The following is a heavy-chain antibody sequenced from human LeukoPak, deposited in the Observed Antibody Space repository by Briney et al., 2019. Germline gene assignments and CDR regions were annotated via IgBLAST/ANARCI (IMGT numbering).Heavy chain of an antibody. CDR1: GGSISSGDYY. CDR3: ARDPYYSDNSNYFRAFDI. CDR2: IYYSGST. Sequence: PSETLSLTCTVSGGSISSGDYYWSWIRQPPGKGLEWIGYIYYSGSTYYNPSLKSRVTISVDTSRNQFSLKLNSVTAADTAVYYCARDPYYSDNSNYFRAFDIWGQGTMVTVSS. V-gene: IGHV4-30-4*02. D-gene: IGHD3-22*01. J-gene: IGHJ3*02.